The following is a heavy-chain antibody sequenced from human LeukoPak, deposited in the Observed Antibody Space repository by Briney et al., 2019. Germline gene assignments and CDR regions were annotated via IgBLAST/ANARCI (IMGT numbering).Heavy chain of an antibody. CDR3: AKDLVASGGTAYFDY. CDR1: GFTFSSYA. V-gene: IGHV3-23*01. CDR2: ISGSGGST. D-gene: IGHD6-19*01. J-gene: IGHJ4*02. Sequence: GGSLRLSCAASGFTFSSYAMSWVRQAPGKGLEWVSAISGSGGSTYYADSVKGRFTISRDNSKHTLYLQMNSLRAEDTAVYYCAKDLVASGGTAYFDYWGQGALVTVSS.